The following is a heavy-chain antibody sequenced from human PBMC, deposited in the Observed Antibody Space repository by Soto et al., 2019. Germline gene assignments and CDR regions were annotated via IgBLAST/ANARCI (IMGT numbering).Heavy chain of an antibody. Sequence: PGGSLRLSCAASGFTFSSYAMSWVRQAPGKGLEWVSAISGSGGSTYYADSVKGRFTISRDNSKNTLYLQMNSLRAEDTAVYYCVDVPSGYEQGFDYWGQGTLVTVSS. D-gene: IGHD5-12*01. CDR1: GFTFSSYA. CDR2: ISGSGGST. V-gene: IGHV3-23*01. CDR3: VDVPSGYEQGFDY. J-gene: IGHJ4*02.